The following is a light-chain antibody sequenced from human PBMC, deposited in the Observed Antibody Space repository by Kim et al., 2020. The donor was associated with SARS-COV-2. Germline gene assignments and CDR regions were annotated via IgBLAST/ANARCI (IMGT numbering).Light chain of an antibody. V-gene: IGLV1-44*01. Sequence: GQRVTISCSGSRHNVGSHFVNWFQQLPGTAPKLLIYNDNQRPSGVPDRFSGSRSGTSASLAISGLQSADEADYYCATWDYSLNGWVFGGGTKVTVL. CDR1: RHNVGSHF. CDR2: NDN. J-gene: IGLJ6*01. CDR3: ATWDYSLNGWV.